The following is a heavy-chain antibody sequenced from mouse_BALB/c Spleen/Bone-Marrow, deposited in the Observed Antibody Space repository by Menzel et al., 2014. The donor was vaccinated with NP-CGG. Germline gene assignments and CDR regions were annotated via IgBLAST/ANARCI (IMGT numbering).Heavy chain of an antibody. Sequence: QVQLQQSGPGLVAPSQSLSITCTVSGFSLSSYGVHWVRQPPGKGLEWLVEIWSDGNTTYYSALKNRLSIGNDNSKSQAFLKMNSLQTDDAAMYYCARNPYGYYAMDYWGQGTSVTVSS. D-gene: IGHD2-10*02. J-gene: IGHJ4*01. V-gene: IGHV2-6*02. CDR3: ARNPYGYYAMDY. CDR2: IWSDGNT. CDR1: GFSLSSYG.